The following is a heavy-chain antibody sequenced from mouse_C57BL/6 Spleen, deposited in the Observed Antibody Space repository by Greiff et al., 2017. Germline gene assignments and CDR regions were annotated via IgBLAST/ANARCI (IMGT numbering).Heavy chain of an antibody. J-gene: IGHJ4*01. Sequence: VESGGGLVKPGGSLKLSCAASGFTFSSYAMSWVRQTPEKRLEWVATISDGGSYTYYPDNVKGRFTIYRDNAKNNLYLQMSHLKSEDTAMYYCARGGTTVVDAMDYWGQGTSVTVSS. D-gene: IGHD1-1*01. V-gene: IGHV5-4*01. CDR3: ARGGTTVVDAMDY. CDR2: ISDGGSYT. CDR1: GFTFSSYA.